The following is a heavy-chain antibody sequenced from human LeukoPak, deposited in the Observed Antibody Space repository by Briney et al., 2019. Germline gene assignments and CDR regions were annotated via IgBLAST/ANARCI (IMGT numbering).Heavy chain of an antibody. J-gene: IGHJ4*02. D-gene: IGHD3-10*01. V-gene: IGHV3-74*01. CDR3: ARGGVQPVDY. Sequence: GGSLRLSCAASGFTFNSFWMHWVRQAPGKGLVWVSDMNEYAATRRYADSVKGRFTISRDNAKNTLYLQMNNLRAEDTAMYLCARGGVQPVDYWGQGTLVIVSS. CDR2: MNEYAATR. CDR1: GFTFNSFW.